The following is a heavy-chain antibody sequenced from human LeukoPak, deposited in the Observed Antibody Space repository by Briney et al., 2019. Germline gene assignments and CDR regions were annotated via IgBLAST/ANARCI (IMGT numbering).Heavy chain of an antibody. D-gene: IGHD3-3*01. CDR1: GVTFINYA. CDR3: AKWGDYDVWTGYYDSDY. Sequence: ASLRLSCVAPGVTFINYAMSWVRPAPGGGLGWVSAVFGLVTSTYYTDSVKDRFTIFRDNSKNTLYLQMNSLSAEDTEISYCAKWGDYDVWTGYYDSDYWGQGTLVTVSS. V-gene: IGHV3-23*01. J-gene: IGHJ4*02. CDR2: VFGLVTST.